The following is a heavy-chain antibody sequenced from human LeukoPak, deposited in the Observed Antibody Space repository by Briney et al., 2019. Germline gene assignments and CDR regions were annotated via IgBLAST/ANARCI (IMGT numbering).Heavy chain of an antibody. Sequence: GGSLRLSCAASGFSFNNRAMNWVRQAPGKGLEWVSTISVSGDSTFYADSVQGRFTISRDTSRNSLSLHMNSLSAEDTAVYFCARRGGRNGWGDFDYWGQGTLVTVSS. CDR2: ISVSGDST. CDR1: GFSFNNRA. CDR3: ARRGGRNGWGDFDY. D-gene: IGHD3-10*01. V-gene: IGHV3-23*01. J-gene: IGHJ4*02.